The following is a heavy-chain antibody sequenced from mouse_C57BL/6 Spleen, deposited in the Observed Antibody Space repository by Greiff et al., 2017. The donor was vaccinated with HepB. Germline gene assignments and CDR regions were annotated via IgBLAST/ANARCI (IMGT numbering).Heavy chain of an antibody. D-gene: IGHD2-3*01. CDR2: INPNNGGT. J-gene: IGHJ2*01. CDR1: GYTFTDYY. CDR3: ARIDGYYPYYFDY. V-gene: IGHV1-26*01. Sequence: EVQLQQSGPELVKPGASVKISCKASGYTFTDYYMHWVKQSHGKSLEWIGDINPNNGGTSYNQKFKGKATLTVDKSSSTAYMELRSLTSEDSAVYYCARIDGYYPYYFDYWGQGTTLTVSS.